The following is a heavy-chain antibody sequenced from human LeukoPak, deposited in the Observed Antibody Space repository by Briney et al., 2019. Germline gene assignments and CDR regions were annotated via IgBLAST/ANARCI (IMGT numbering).Heavy chain of an antibody. J-gene: IGHJ4*02. CDR2: INHSGST. V-gene: IGHV4-34*01. CDR1: GGSFSGYY. Sequence: SETLSLTCAVYGGSFSGYYWSWIRQPPGKGLEWIGGINHSGSTNYNPSLKSRVTISVDTSKNQFSLKLSSVTAADTAVYYCARRGRLWYSSGWYPYYFDYWGQGTLVTVSS. CDR3: ARRGRLWYSSGWYPYYFDY. D-gene: IGHD6-19*01.